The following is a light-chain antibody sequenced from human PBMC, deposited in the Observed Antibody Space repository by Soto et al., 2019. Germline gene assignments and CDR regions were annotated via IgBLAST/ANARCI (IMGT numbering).Light chain of an antibody. J-gene: IGKJ1*01. Sequence: DIPMTQSPSTLSASVGDRVTITCRASQSISNWLAWYQQKPGKAPKLLIYKASSLESGVPSRFSGSGSGTDFTLTISSLQPDDFATYYCQHYDGYPWTFGQGTKVEIK. CDR3: QHYDGYPWT. CDR1: QSISNW. V-gene: IGKV1-5*03. CDR2: KAS.